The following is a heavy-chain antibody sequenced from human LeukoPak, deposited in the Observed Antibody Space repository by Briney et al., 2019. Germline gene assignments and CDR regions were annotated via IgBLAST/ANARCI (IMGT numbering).Heavy chain of an antibody. J-gene: IGHJ4*02. CDR3: ARDSPQYYFDY. Sequence: PGGSLRLSCAASGFTFSSYGMHWVRQAPGKGLEWVAVISYDGSKKHYADSVKGRFTISRDNSKNTLYLQMNSLRVEDTAVYYCARDSPQYYFDYWGQGTLVTVSS. CDR2: ISYDGSKK. V-gene: IGHV3-30*03. CDR1: GFTFSSYG.